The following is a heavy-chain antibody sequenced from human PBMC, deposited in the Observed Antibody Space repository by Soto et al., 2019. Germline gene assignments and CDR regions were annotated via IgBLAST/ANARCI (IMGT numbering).Heavy chain of an antibody. V-gene: IGHV4-30-2*01. CDR1: GGSITNIATS. CDR2: IYHSGST. D-gene: IGHD2-8*02. Sequence: QLQLQESGSRLLRPSQTLSLTCAVSGGSITNIATSWTWLRQPPGKGLEWIGYIYHSGSTYYNPSLERRVGISVDQSKNQFALILSSVTAADTAVYYCARDVGAFCTDFACSDSGGLEVWGHGTTVTVSS. J-gene: IGHJ6*02. CDR3: ARDVGAFCTDFACSDSGGLEV.